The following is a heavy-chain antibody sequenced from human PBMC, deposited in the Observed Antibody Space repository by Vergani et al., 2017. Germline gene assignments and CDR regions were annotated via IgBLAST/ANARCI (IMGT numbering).Heavy chain of an antibody. CDR3: AIARCNVTCYMSNWLDS. D-gene: IGHD3-9*01. Sequence: EVQLLQSGGGVIQPGGSVRLSCAASGFTFSACPMTWVRQAPGKGLEWVSGISWNSGSIGYADSVKGRFTISRDNAQNTLYLQMNSLRVEDTGVYYCAIARCNVTCYMSNWLDSWGQGALVTVSS. J-gene: IGHJ5*01. CDR1: GFTFSACP. CDR2: ISWNSGSI. V-gene: IGHV3-9*01.